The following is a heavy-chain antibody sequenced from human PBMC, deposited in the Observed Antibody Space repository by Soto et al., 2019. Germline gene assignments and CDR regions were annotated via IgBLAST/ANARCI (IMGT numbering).Heavy chain of an antibody. V-gene: IGHV1-3*01. CDR3: VRRHVSATGIDWFDP. CDR2: INAANGDT. J-gene: IGHJ5*02. Sequence: ASVKVSCNASGYTFTSYGIHWVRQAPGQRLEWMGWINAANGDTKYSPKFQGRVTITRDTSASTAYMELSSLRSEDTAVYYCVRRHVSATGIDWFDPWGQGPLVTVSS. D-gene: IGHD6-13*01. CDR1: GYTFTSYG.